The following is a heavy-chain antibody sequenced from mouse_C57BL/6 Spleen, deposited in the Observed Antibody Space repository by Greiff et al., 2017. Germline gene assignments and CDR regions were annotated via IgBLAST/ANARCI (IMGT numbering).Heavy chain of an antibody. V-gene: IGHV1-80*01. CDR3: ARAYYSNYEYAMDY. CDR1: GYAFSSYW. Sequence: QVQLQQSGAELVKPGASVKISCKASGYAFSSYWMNWVKQRPGKGLEWIGQIYPGDGDTNYNGKFKGKATLTADKSSSTAYMQLSSRTSEDSAVYFCARAYYSNYEYAMDYWGQGTSVTVSS. CDR2: IYPGDGDT. J-gene: IGHJ4*01. D-gene: IGHD2-5*01.